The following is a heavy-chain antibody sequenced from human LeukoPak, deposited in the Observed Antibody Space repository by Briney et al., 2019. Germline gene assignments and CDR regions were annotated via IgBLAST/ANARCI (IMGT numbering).Heavy chain of an antibody. V-gene: IGHV4-38-2*01. J-gene: IGHJ4*02. Sequence: KPSETLSLTRAVSGFSISSDYFWGWIRQPPGKGLDWIGTVHHTGSIYYNPPLKSRVTISVDTSKNQFTLRLTSVTAADTAVYYCARVVPVGANDFWGQGTLVTVS. CDR2: VHHTGSI. CDR3: ARVVPVGANDF. D-gene: IGHD4/OR15-4a*01. CDR1: GFSISSDYF.